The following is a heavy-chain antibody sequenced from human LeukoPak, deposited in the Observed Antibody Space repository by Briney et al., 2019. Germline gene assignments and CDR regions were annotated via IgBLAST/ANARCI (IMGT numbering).Heavy chain of an antibody. CDR3: AKEGRPKSGGGYYDY. D-gene: IGHD3-22*01. CDR2: VNENGGRT. CDR1: GFSFSSYA. Sequence: QPGGSLRLSCAASGFSFSSYAMGWVRQAPGKGLEWVSTVNENGGRTYYADSVKGRFTMSRDNSKDTLYLQMNSLRAEDTAVYYFAKEGRPKSGGGYYDYWGQGTRVTVSS. V-gene: IGHV3-23*01. J-gene: IGHJ4*02.